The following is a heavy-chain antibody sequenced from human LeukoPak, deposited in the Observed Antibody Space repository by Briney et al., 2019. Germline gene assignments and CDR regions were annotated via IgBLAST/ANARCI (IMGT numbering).Heavy chain of an antibody. CDR1: GGSISSGSYY. D-gene: IGHD3-3*01. J-gene: IGHJ4*02. CDR2: IYTSGST. CDR3: ASRNYDFWSGYYYFDY. Sequence: TLSLTCTVSGGSISSGSYYWSWIRQPAGKGLEWIGRIYTSGSTNYNPSLKSRVTISVDTSKNQFSLKLSSVTAADTAVYYCASRNYDFWSGYYYFDYWGQGTLVTVSS. V-gene: IGHV4-61*02.